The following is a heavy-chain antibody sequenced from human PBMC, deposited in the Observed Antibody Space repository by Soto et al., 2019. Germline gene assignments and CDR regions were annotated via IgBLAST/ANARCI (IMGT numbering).Heavy chain of an antibody. V-gene: IGHV3-20*04. CDR3: ARGQYYDSSGYSNLDY. CDR2: INWNGGST. Sequence: LRLSCAASGFTFDDYGMSWVRQAPGKGLEWVSGINWNGGSTGYADSVKGRFTISRDNAKNSLYLQMNSLRAEDTALYYCARGQYYDSSGYSNLDYWGQGTLVTVSS. D-gene: IGHD3-22*01. CDR1: GFTFDDYG. J-gene: IGHJ4*02.